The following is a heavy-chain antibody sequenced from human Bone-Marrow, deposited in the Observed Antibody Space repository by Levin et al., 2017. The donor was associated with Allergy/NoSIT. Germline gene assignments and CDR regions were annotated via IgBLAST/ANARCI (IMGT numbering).Heavy chain of an antibody. CDR3: AKETDSTGYYGFDS. CDR2: INYLGST. CDR1: GGSPHSYF. J-gene: IGHJ4*02. D-gene: IGHD3-22*01. V-gene: IGHV4-59*01. Sequence: SQTLSLPCRVSGGSPHSYFWNWLRQSPGKGLEWIGYINYLGSTNYNPSLQSRVSISRGTSKNQFSLNLRSVTAADTAVYFCAKETDSTGYYGFDSWGQGTLVTVSS.